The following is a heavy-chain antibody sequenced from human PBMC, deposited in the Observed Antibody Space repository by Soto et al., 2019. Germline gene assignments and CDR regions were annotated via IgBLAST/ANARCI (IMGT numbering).Heavy chain of an antibody. CDR3: ARVRRGYSYGRGGMDV. Sequence: ASVKVSCKASGYTFTSYGISWVRQAPGQGLEWMGWISAYNGNTNYAQKLQGRVTMTTDTSTSTAYMELRSLRSDDTAVYYCARVRRGYSYGRGGMDVWGQGTTVTVSS. CDR2: ISAYNGNT. V-gene: IGHV1-18*04. D-gene: IGHD5-18*01. CDR1: GYTFTSYG. J-gene: IGHJ6*02.